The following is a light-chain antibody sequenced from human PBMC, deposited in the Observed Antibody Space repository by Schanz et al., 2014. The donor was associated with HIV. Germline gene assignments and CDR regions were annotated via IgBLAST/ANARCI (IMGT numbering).Light chain of an antibody. CDR3: QQYGGSPPYS. Sequence: EIVLTQSPGTLSLSPGERATLSCRASQSVSTYLAWYQQKPGQAPRLLIYDASNRATGIPDRFSGSGSGTDFTLTISRLEPEDFAVYYCQQYGGSPPYSFGQGTRLEIE. CDR2: DAS. J-gene: IGKJ2*03. CDR1: QSVSTY. V-gene: IGKV3-20*01.